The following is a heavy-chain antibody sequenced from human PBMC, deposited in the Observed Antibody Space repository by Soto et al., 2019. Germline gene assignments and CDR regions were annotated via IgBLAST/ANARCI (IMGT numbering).Heavy chain of an antibody. Sequence: SETLSLTCVVSGGSISDSDWWSWVRQPPGKGLEWIGRVYAAGNTNYNPSLTGRVTMSIDTSKKQFSLRMTSLTAADTAVYFCARVFDYWSGFYVYWGQGMLVTVSS. CDR3: ARVFDYWSGFYVY. J-gene: IGHJ4*02. CDR2: VYAAGNT. CDR1: GGSISDSDW. V-gene: IGHV4-4*02. D-gene: IGHD3-3*01.